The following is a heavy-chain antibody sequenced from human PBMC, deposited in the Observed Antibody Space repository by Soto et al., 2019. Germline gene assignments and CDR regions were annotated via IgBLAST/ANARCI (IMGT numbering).Heavy chain of an antibody. V-gene: IGHV1-69*12. CDR2: IIPIFGTA. Sequence: QVQLVQSGAEVKKPGSSVKVSCKASGGTFSSYAISWVLQAPGQGLEWMGGIIPIFGTANYAQKFQGRVTITADESTSTAYMERSSLRSEDTAVYYCASSRYCSSTSCHPSSFVYYYYGMDVWGQGTTVTVSS. CDR3: ASSRYCSSTSCHPSSFVYYYYGMDV. J-gene: IGHJ6*01. D-gene: IGHD2-2*01. CDR1: GGTFSSYA.